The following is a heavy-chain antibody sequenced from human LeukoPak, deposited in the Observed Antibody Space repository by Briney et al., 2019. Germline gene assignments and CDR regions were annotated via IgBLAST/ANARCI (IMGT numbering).Heavy chain of an antibody. CDR1: GGSISSYY. CDR3: ARLVRVSSDYFDY. J-gene: IGHJ4*02. D-gene: IGHD6-6*01. Sequence: PSETLSLTWTAPGGSISSYYWSWIRQPPGKGLEWIGYIYYSGSSNFNPSLKSRVTISVDTSKNQFSLILSSVTAADTAVYYCARLVRVSSDYFDYWGQGTLVTVSS. CDR2: IYYSGSS. V-gene: IGHV4-59*01.